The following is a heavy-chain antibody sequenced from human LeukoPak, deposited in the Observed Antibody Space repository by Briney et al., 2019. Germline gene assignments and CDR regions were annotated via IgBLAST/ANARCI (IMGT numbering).Heavy chain of an antibody. V-gene: IGHV1-18*01. CDR3: ARDGGP. D-gene: IGHD3-16*01. J-gene: IGHJ5*02. Sequence: ASVNVSCKASGYPFLSYGINWVRQAPGQGLEWLGWIGTYSANTAYAPSFQGRVTMTTDTSTSTVYMELRSLTSDDTAMYYCARDGGPWGQGTLVTVSS. CDR1: GYPFLSYG. CDR2: IGTYSANT.